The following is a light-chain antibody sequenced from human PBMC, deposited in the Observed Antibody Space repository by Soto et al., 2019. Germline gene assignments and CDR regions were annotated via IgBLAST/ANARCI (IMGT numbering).Light chain of an antibody. CDR3: QQDGSAPRT. Sequence: EIVLTQSPATLSSFPGDRVTLSCRASQAVNTRLAWYQHKPGQAPRLLIYLTSNRAAGVPDRFSGGGSGTDFTLTISRLEPEDFAVYYCQQDGSAPRTFGQGTKVDIK. CDR2: LTS. J-gene: IGKJ1*01. CDR1: QAVNTR. V-gene: IGKV3-20*01.